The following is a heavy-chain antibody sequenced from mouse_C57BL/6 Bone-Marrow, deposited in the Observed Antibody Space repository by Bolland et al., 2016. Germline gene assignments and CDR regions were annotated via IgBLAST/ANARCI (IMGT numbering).Heavy chain of an antibody. CDR3: VKNYGYLGFDY. CDR2: KSNNYAT. V-gene: IGHV10-1*01. Sequence: KSNNYATYYADSVKDRFTISRDDSESMLYLQMNNLKTEDTAMYYCVKNYGYLGFDYWGQGTLV. J-gene: IGHJ3*01. D-gene: IGHD2-2*01.